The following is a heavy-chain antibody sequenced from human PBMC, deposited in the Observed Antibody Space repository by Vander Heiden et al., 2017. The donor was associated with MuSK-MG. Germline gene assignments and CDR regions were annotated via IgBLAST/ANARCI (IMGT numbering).Heavy chain of an antibody. CDR3: ARFGAYYYDSSGYYYDWFDP. Sequence: QVQLVQSGAEVKKPGSSVKVSCKASGGTFSSYAIGGVRQAPGQGLEWMGGIIPIFGTANYAQKFQGRVTITADKSTSTAYMELSSLRSEDTAVYYCARFGAYYYDSSGYYYDWFDPWGQGTLVTVSS. V-gene: IGHV1-69*06. J-gene: IGHJ5*02. CDR1: GGTFSSYA. D-gene: IGHD3-22*01. CDR2: IIPIFGTA.